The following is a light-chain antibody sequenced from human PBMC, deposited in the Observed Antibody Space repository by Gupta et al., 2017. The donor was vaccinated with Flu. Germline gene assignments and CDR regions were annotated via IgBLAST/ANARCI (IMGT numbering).Light chain of an antibody. V-gene: IGKV1-5*03. J-gene: IGKJ2*01. CDR3: QEYNTYSFT. CDR2: KAS. CDR1: QSISSW. Sequence: DINMAQSRSSLSASVGDRVAITCRASQSISSWLAWYQQKPGKAPKLLIYKASTLESGVPSRFSGSGSGTEFTLTISSLQPDDFATYYCQEYNTYSFTFGQGTKLEIE.